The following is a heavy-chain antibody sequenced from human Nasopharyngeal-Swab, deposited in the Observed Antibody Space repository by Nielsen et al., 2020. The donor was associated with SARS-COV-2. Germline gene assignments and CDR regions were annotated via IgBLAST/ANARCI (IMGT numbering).Heavy chain of an antibody. CDR1: GYTFTSYA. CDR3: ARNRHYYGSGSYSKNWFDP. V-gene: IGHV1-3*01. J-gene: IGHJ5*02. D-gene: IGHD3-10*01. CDR2: INAGNGNT. Sequence: ASVKVSCKASGYTFTSYAMHWVRQAPGQRLEWMGWINAGNGNTKYSQKFQGRVTITRDTSASTAYMELSSLRSEDTAVYYCARNRHYYGSGSYSKNWFDPWGQGTLFTVSS.